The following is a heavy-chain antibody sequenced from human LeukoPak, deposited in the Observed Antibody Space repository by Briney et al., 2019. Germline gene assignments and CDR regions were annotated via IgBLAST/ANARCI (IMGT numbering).Heavy chain of an antibody. CDR2: IYYTGST. V-gene: IGHV4-59*01. CDR1: GGSIRSYF. D-gene: IGHD1-26*01. J-gene: IGHJ6*02. CDR3: ARTFSESYYYYGMDV. Sequence: SETLSLTCTVSGGSIRSYFWSWIRQPPGKELEWIGYIYYTGSTNYNPSLKSRVTISVDTSKNQFSLKLSSVTAADTAVYYCARTFSESYYYYGMDVWGQGTTVTVSS.